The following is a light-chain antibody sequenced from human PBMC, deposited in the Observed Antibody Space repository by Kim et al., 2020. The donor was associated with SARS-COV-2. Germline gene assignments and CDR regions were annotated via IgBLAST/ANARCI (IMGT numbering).Light chain of an antibody. CDR2: GAS. CDR3: QQYTESSFT. CDR1: QSIYTGY. J-gene: IGKJ2*01. V-gene: IGKV3-20*01. Sequence: EVVLTQSPATLSLSPGERATLSCRASQSIYTGYFGWYQQKPGQAPILLIYGASNSTNGIPDRFSGSGSGTYFSLTISRLEPEDFAFYCCQQYTESSFTFGQGTKLEI.